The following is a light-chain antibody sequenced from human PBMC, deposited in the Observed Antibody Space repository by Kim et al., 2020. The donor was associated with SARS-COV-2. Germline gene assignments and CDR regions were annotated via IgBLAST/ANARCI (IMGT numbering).Light chain of an antibody. Sequence: QRVTISCSGSSSNIGSNIVNWYQQFPGTAPELLIYSNNQRPSGVSDRFSASKSATSASLAISGLQSEDEADYYCAAWDDSLNGVIFGGGTPADRP. J-gene: IGLJ2*01. CDR1: SSNIGSNI. CDR3: AAWDDSLNGVI. CDR2: SNN. V-gene: IGLV1-44*01.